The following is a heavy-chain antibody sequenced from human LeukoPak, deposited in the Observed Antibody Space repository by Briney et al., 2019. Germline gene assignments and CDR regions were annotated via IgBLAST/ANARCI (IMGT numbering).Heavy chain of an antibody. CDR1: GGSISSYY. V-gene: IGHV4-39*01. CDR2: IYYSGST. D-gene: IGHD6-19*01. CDR3: ARPIAVAGTTFWFDP. J-gene: IGHJ5*02. Sequence: SETLSLTCTVSGGSISSYYWGWIRQPPGKGLEWIGSIYYSGSTYYNPSLKSRVTISVDTSKNQFSLKLSSVTAADTAVYYCARPIAVAGTTFWFDPWGQGTLVTVSS.